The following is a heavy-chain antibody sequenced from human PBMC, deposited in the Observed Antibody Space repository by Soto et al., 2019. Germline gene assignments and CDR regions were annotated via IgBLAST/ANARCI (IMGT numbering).Heavy chain of an antibody. CDR1: GFPSRGNG. CDR3: ARYISNYDMDV. V-gene: IGHV3-33*01. CDR2: RWNNGSHK. Sequence: GGPLRSSCQAPGFPSRGNGMNWVRQAPGKGLDRVAVRWNNGSHKYYADSVKGRFTNSRDNSKHTLYLQMNSLRAEDTAVYDCARYISNYDMDVWGQGTTVTVSS. J-gene: IGHJ6*02.